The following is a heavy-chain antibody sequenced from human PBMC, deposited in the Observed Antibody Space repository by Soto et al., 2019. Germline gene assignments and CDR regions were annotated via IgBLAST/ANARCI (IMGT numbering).Heavy chain of an antibody. CDR2: TYYRSKRYN. D-gene: IGHD1-1*01. Sequence: QVQLQQSGPGLVKPSQTPSLTCAISGDSVSSSSAPWNWIRQSPSRGLEWLGRTYYRSKRYNDCGVSVKSLITVDPDTPKNQYSLQLNSVSPEDTDGYYCARVGGNAISYYYYYGLHVWGEGTTVTVSS. CDR3: ARVGGNAISYYYYYGLHV. V-gene: IGHV6-1*01. CDR1: GDSVSSSSAP. J-gene: IGHJ6*02.